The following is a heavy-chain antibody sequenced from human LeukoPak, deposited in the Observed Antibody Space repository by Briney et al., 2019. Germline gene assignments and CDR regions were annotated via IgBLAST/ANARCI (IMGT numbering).Heavy chain of an antibody. J-gene: IGHJ4*02. V-gene: IGHV3-30*04. Sequence: PGGSLRLSCAASGFTFSSYAMHWVRQAPGKGLEWVALISFDGSDKYYADSVKGRCTISRDNSKNTLYLQMNSLRAEDTALYYCASAGLTYGSGSYFVYWGQGTLVTVSS. CDR3: ASAGLTYGSGSYFVY. CDR1: GFTFSSYA. CDR2: ISFDGSDK. D-gene: IGHD3-10*01.